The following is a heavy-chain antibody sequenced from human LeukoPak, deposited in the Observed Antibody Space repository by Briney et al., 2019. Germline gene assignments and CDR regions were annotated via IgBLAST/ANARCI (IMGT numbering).Heavy chain of an antibody. D-gene: IGHD1-26*01. Sequence: PSETLSLTCAVYGGSFSGYYWSWIRQPPGKGLEWIGEINHSGSTNYNPSLKSRVTTSVDTSKNQFSLKLSSVTAADTAVYYCARAWWELLDYWGQGTLVTVSS. CDR2: INHSGST. CDR1: GGSFSGYY. CDR3: ARAWWELLDY. V-gene: IGHV4-34*01. J-gene: IGHJ4*02.